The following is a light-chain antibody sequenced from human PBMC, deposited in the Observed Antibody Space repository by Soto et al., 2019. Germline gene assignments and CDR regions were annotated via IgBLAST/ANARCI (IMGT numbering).Light chain of an antibody. Sequence: EIVLTQSPGTLSLSPWERATLSCRASQSVSNSLAWYQQKPGQAPRLLIYGASSRATGIPDRFSGSGSGTDFTLAISRLEPEDFAVYYCQQYRSSPPLTFGGGTKVDI. V-gene: IGKV3-20*01. CDR2: GAS. CDR3: QQYRSSPPLT. CDR1: QSVSNS. J-gene: IGKJ4*01.